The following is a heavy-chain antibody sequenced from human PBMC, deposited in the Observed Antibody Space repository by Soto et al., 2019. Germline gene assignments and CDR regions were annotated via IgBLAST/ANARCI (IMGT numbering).Heavy chain of an antibody. V-gene: IGHV4-59*01. D-gene: IGHD2-2*01. Sequence: SETLSLTCTVSGGSISSYYWSWIRQPPGKGLEWIGYIYYSGSTNYNPSLKSRVTISVDTSKNQFSLKLSSVTAADTAVYYCAGTLSAGILVPAATNWFDPWGQGTLVTVSS. CDR3: AGTLSAGILVPAATNWFDP. J-gene: IGHJ5*02. CDR2: IYYSGST. CDR1: GGSISSYY.